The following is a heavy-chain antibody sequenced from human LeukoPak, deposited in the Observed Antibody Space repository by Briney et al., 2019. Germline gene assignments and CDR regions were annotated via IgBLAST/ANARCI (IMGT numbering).Heavy chain of an antibody. V-gene: IGHV3-9*01. CDR3: AKAGRDCSSTSCYSTIDY. CDR2: ISWNSGSI. D-gene: IGHD2-2*01. J-gene: IGHJ4*02. CDR1: GLTLDDYA. Sequence: PGRSLRLSCAASGLTLDDYAMHWVRQAPGKGLEWVSGISWNSGSIGYADSVKGRFTISRDNAKNSLYLQMNSLRAEDTALYYCAKAGRDCSSTSCYSTIDYWGQGTLVTVSS.